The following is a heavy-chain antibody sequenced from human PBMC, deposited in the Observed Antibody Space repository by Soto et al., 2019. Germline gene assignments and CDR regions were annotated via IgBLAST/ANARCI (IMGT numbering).Heavy chain of an antibody. CDR2: ISYDGSNK. CDR1: GFTFSSYA. D-gene: IGHD4-4*01. J-gene: IGHJ6*02. V-gene: IGHV3-30-3*01. CDR3: ARDYSNYVSRYYGMDV. Sequence: QVQLVESGGGVVQPGRSLRLSCAASGFTFSSYAMHWVRQAPGKGLEWVAVISYDGSNKYYADSVKGRFTISRDNSKNTLYLQMNSLRAEDTAVYYCARDYSNYVSRYYGMDVWGQGTTVTVSS.